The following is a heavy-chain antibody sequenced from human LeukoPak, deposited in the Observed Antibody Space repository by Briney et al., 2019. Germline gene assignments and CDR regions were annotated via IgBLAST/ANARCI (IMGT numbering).Heavy chain of an antibody. CDR3: AKDGVLRFLEWLGSLPYYYYYMDV. V-gene: IGHV3-20*04. D-gene: IGHD3-3*01. Sequence: GGSLRLSCAASGFTFDDYGMSWVRQAPGKGLEWVSGINWNGGSTGYADSVKGRFTISRDNSKNTLYLQMNSLRAEDTAVYYCAKDGVLRFLEWLGSLPYYYYYMDVWGKGTTVTVSS. CDR1: GFTFDDYG. J-gene: IGHJ6*03. CDR2: INWNGGST.